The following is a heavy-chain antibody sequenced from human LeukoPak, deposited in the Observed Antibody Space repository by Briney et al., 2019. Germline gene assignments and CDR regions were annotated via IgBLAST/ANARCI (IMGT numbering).Heavy chain of an antibody. CDR3: AKDSYYGSGSYFYFDY. V-gene: IGHV3-30*18. CDR2: ILYDGSTQ. D-gene: IGHD3-10*01. Sequence: QPARSLRLPCAASGFTFSSHGMNWVRQAPGKGPEWVAVILYDGSTQDYADSVKGRFTISRDNSKNTLYLQMNSLRPEDTAVYYCAKDSYYGSGSYFYFDYSGQRTLVTVSS. CDR1: GFTFSSHG. J-gene: IGHJ4*02.